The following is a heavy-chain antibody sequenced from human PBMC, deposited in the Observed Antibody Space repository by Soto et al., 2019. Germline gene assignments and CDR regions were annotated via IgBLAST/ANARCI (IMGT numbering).Heavy chain of an antibody. Sequence: PSETLSLTCSVSGGSISNYFWSWIRQPPGKGLEWIGYIYYTGSTNFNPSLKSRVTMSVDTSKNQFSLRLSSVTAADTAVYYCARGIFWSGSQIYYLDYWGQGSLVTVS. CDR2: IYYTGST. D-gene: IGHD3-3*01. V-gene: IGHV4-59*01. CDR1: GGSISNYF. J-gene: IGHJ4*02. CDR3: ARGIFWSGSQIYYLDY.